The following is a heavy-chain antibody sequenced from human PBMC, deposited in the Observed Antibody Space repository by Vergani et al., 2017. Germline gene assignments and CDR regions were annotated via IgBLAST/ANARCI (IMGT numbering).Heavy chain of an antibody. D-gene: IGHD6-13*01. Sequence: EVQLVESGGGLVQPGRSLRLSCAASGFTFDDYAMHWVRQAPGKGLEWVSGISWNSGSIGYADSVKGRFTISRDNAKNSLYLQMNSLRAEDTALYYFAKDRDSSSWYVDYWGQGTLVAVSS. J-gene: IGHJ4*02. CDR1: GFTFDDYA. CDR3: AKDRDSSSWYVDY. V-gene: IGHV3-9*01. CDR2: ISWNSGSI.